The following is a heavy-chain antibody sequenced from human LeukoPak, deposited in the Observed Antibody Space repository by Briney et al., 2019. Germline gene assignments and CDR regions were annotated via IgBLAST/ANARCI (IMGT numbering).Heavy chain of an antibody. CDR1: GGSINYYY. V-gene: IGHV4-59*12. CDR2: IYYSGST. D-gene: IGHD2-21*01. Sequence: SETLSLTCTVSGGSINYYYWMWIRQPPGKGLEWIGYIYYSGSTYYNPSLKSRVTISVDRSKNQFSLKLSSVTAADTAVYYCARAYSRSSLPGEVGIWGQGTLVTVSS. J-gene: IGHJ4*02. CDR3: ARAYSRSSLPGEVGI.